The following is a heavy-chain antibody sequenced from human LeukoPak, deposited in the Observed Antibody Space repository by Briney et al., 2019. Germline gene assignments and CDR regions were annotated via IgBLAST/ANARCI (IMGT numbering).Heavy chain of an antibody. CDR1: GGSNSSYH. Sequence: SDTLSLTCTVSGGSNSSYHWRWLRQPPGKGLEGIGYIYYSGSTNYNPPLKRRVTISVDTSKHQFSLKLSSVTAADTAVYYCARGGSGYDFDYWGQGTLATVSS. CDR3: ARGGSGYDFDY. CDR2: IYYSGST. D-gene: IGHD5-12*01. V-gene: IGHV4-59*07. J-gene: IGHJ4*02.